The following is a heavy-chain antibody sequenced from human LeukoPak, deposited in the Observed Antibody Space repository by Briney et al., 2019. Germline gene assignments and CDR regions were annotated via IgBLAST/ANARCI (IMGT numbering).Heavy chain of an antibody. V-gene: IGHV4-30-4*08. Sequence: SETLSLTCTVSGGPISSGDYYWRWIRQPPGKGLEWIAYIYYSGSTYYNPSLKSRVTISVDTSKNQFSLKLSSVTAADTAVYSCARVVPAANADYWGQGTLVTVSS. J-gene: IGHJ4*02. CDR3: ARVVPAANADY. CDR2: IYYSGST. D-gene: IGHD2-2*01. CDR1: GGPISSGDYY.